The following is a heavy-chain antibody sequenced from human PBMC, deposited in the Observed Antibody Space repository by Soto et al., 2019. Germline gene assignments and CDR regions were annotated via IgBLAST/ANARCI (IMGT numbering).Heavy chain of an antibody. J-gene: IGHJ2*01. CDR3: ATSSVSRLLNHWYFDL. Sequence: SETLSLTCSVSGGSISSSYYYWGWVRQPPGKGLEWIGSISFGVTTYYSPSLRSRLTISIDTSNNQFPLKLSSVTAADTAVYYCATSSVSRLLNHWYFDLWGRGTLVTVSS. CDR1: GGSISSSYYY. CDR2: ISFGVTT. V-gene: IGHV4-39*01.